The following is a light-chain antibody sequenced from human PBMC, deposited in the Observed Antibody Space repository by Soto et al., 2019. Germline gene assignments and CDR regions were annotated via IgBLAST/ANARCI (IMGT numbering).Light chain of an antibody. CDR1: QSVLYSSNNKNY. CDR3: PQYGSSPIT. V-gene: IGKV4-1*01. Sequence: DSLMTQSPDSLAVSLGDRATINCKSSQSVLYSSNNKNYLAWYQQKPGQPPNLLIYWASTRESGVPDRFSGSGSGTDFTLTISRLEPEDFAVYYCPQYGSSPITFCQRTRLEI. CDR2: WAS. J-gene: IGKJ5*01.